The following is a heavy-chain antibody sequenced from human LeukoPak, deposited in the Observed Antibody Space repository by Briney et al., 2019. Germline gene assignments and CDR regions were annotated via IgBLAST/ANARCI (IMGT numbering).Heavy chain of an antibody. J-gene: IGHJ4*02. Sequence: PGGSLRLSCAASGFTFSGYGMHWVRQTRGKGLEGVAVISYDGSNKYYADSVKGRFTISRDNSKNTMYLQMNSLRAEDTAMYYCAKDGGGLTYYFVQWGQGTLVTVSS. D-gene: IGHD2-15*01. V-gene: IGHV3-30*18. CDR1: GFTFSGYG. CDR3: AKDGGGLTYYFVQ. CDR2: ISYDGSNK.